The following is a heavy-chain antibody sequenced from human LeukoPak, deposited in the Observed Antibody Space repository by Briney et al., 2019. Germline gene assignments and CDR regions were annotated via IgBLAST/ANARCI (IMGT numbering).Heavy chain of an antibody. J-gene: IGHJ6*02. V-gene: IGHV3-33*08. D-gene: IGHD3-10*01. CDR2: IWYDGSNK. Sequence: GGSLRLSCAASGFTFSRYSMHWVRQAPGKGLEWVAVIWYDGSNKYYADSVKGRFTISRDNSKNTLYLQMNSLRAEDTAVYYCARGITMVRGVPEGMDVWGQGTTVTVSS. CDR3: ARGITMVRGVPEGMDV. CDR1: GFTFSRYS.